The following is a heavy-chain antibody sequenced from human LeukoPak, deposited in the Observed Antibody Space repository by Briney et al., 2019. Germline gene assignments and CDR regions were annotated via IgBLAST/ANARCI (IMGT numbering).Heavy chain of an antibody. V-gene: IGHV3-48*03. D-gene: IGHD4/OR15-4a*01. J-gene: IGHJ4*02. CDR3: ARRAGAYSHPYDY. CDR1: GLTFSSYE. Sequence: GGSLRLSCAASGLTFSSYEMNWVRQAPGKGLEWVSYISSSGSTIYYADSVKGRFTISRDNAKNSLYLQMNSLRAEDTAVYYCARRAGAYSHPYDYWGQGTLVTVSS. CDR2: ISSSGSTI.